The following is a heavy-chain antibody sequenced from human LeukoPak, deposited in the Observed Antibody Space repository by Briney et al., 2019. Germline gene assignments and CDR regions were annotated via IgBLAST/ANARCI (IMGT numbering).Heavy chain of an antibody. CDR2: IYSGGST. J-gene: IGHJ4*02. CDR1: GFTVSSNY. D-gene: IGHD3-22*01. Sequence: GGSLRLSCAASGFTVSSNYMSWVRQAPGKGLEWVSVIYSGGSTYYADSVKGRFTISRDNSKNTLYLQMNSLRAEDTAVYYCAKESGEGDSSGYFSPFDYWGQGTLVTVSS. CDR3: AKESGEGDSSGYFSPFDY. V-gene: IGHV3-53*01.